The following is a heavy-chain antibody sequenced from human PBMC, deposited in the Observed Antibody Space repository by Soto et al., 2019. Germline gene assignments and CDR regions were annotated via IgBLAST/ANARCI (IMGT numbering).Heavy chain of an antibody. J-gene: IGHJ4*02. V-gene: IGHV1-24*01. Sequence: ASVKVSCKVSGYTLTELSMHWVRQAPGKGLEWMGGFDPEDGETIYAQKFQGRVTMTEDTSTDTAYMELSSLRSEDTAVYYCATETGYCTNGVCYFAYWGQGTLVTVSS. CDR1: GYTLTELS. CDR3: ATETGYCTNGVCYFAY. CDR2: FDPEDGET. D-gene: IGHD2-8*01.